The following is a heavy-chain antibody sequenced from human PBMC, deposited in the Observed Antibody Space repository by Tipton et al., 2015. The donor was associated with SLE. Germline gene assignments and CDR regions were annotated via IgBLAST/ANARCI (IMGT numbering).Heavy chain of an antibody. J-gene: IGHJ2*01. CDR2: IYHSGGT. CDR1: GGSISSSNW. D-gene: IGHD1-7*01. V-gene: IGHV4-4*02. CDR3: ARVGITGTTWDWYFDL. Sequence: TLSLTCAVSGGSISSSNWWSWVRQPPGKGLEWIGEIYHSGGTNYNPSLKSRVTISVDTSKNQFSLKLSSVTAADTAVYYCARVGITGTTWDWYFDLWGRGTLVTVSS.